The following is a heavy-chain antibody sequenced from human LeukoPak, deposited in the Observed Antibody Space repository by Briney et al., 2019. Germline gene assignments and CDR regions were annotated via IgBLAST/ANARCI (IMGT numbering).Heavy chain of an antibody. CDR3: AKDQRLVPYYFDY. V-gene: IGHV3-9*01. J-gene: IGHJ4*02. CDR1: GFTFGDYA. CDR2: ISWNSGNI. D-gene: IGHD6-13*01. Sequence: GGSLRLSCTASGFTFGDYAMHWVRLAPGKGLEWVSGISWNSGNIDYADSVKGRFTISRDNSKNTLYLQMNSLRAEDTAVYYCAKDQRLVPYYFDYWGQGTLVTVSS.